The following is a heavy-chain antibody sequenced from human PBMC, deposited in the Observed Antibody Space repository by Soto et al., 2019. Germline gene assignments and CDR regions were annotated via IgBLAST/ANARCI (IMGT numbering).Heavy chain of an antibody. CDR2: IYYSGST. J-gene: IGHJ4*02. Sequence: SETLSLTCTDSGGSISSYYWSWIRQPPGKGLEWIGYIYYSGSTYYNPSLKSRVTISVDTSKNQFSLKLSSVTAADTAVYYCARGHLGITTSGTWYDFDYWGQGTLVTVSS. CDR1: GGSISSYY. CDR3: ARGHLGITTSGTWYDFDY. D-gene: IGHD2-15*01. V-gene: IGHV4-59*01.